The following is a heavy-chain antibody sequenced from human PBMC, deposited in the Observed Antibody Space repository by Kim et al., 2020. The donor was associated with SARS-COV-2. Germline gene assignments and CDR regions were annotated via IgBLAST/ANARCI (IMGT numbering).Heavy chain of an antibody. CDR2: YR. J-gene: IGHJ4*02. Sequence: YREHSASGQGRFTNSRDNAKNSLYLQMNSLRAEDTAVYYCARAPYYDSRYWGQGTLVTVSS. CDR3: ARAPYYDSRY. V-gene: IGHV3-11*06. D-gene: IGHD3-22*01.